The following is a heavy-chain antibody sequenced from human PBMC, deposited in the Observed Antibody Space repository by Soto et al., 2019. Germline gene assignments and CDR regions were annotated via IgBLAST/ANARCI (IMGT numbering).Heavy chain of an antibody. D-gene: IGHD3-3*01. Sequence: PGGSLRLSCAASGFTFSTYVMHWVRQAPGKGLEWVAHISSDGNNKYYADSVKGRFTISRDNFKNSLYLQMSSLRADDTAVYYCARDGPHISISGYGDYWGQGNLVTVSS. CDR1: GFTFSTYV. V-gene: IGHV3-30-3*01. CDR3: ARDGPHISISGYGDY. J-gene: IGHJ4*02. CDR2: ISSDGNNK.